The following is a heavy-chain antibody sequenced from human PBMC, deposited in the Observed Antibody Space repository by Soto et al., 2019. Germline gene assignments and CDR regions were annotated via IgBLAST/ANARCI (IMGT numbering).Heavy chain of an antibody. J-gene: IGHJ4*02. V-gene: IGHV3-30-3*01. CDR1: GFTFSSYA. CDR2: ISYDGSNK. CDR3: ARDPRGTDFGEWTYYFDY. Sequence: QVQLVESGGGVVQPGRSLRLSCAASGFTFSSYAMHWVRQAPGKGLEWVAVISYDGSNKYYADSVKGQLTISRDNSKNTLYLQMNSLRAEDTAVYYCARDPRGTDFGEWTYYFDYWGQGTLVTVSS. D-gene: IGHD3-3*01.